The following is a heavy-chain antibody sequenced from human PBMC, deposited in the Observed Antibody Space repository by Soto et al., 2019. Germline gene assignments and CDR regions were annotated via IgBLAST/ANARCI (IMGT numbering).Heavy chain of an antibody. Sequence: SVKVSCKASGGTFSSYAISWVRQAPGQGLEWMGGIIPIFGTANYAQKFQGRVTITADESTSTAYMELSSLRSEDTAVYYCARDRAAPYDAFDIWGQGAMVTVSS. CDR2: IIPIFGTA. CDR1: GGTFSSYA. J-gene: IGHJ3*02. CDR3: ARDRAAPYDAFDI. D-gene: IGHD2-15*01. V-gene: IGHV1-69*13.